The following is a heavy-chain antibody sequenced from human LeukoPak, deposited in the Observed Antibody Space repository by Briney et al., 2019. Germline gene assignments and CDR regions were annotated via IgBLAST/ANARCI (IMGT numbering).Heavy chain of an antibody. CDR1: GFTFSNYE. CDR2: ISSSGNTI. CDR3: ARADQGPLDY. V-gene: IGHV3-48*03. Sequence: GGSLRLSCAASGFTFSNYEMNWVRQAPGKGLEWVSYISSSGNTIYYADSVKGRFTISRDNARNTVYLHMNSLRAEDTAVFYCARADQGPLDYWGQGTLVTVSS. J-gene: IGHJ4*02.